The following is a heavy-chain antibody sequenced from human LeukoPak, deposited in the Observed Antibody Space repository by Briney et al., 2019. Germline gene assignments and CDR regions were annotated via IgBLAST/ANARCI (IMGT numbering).Heavy chain of an antibody. Sequence: GASVKVSCKISGYSLTELANHWVRQAPGKGLEWMGGSDPEDVKTSFAEKFQGRVTFTEDTSTDTAFMELSRLRSDDTAVYYCATFQAYANSGHLRPYFDYWGQGTLVTVSS. CDR1: GYSLTELA. D-gene: IGHD3-22*01. CDR3: ATFQAYANSGHLRPYFDY. J-gene: IGHJ4*02. CDR2: SDPEDVKT. V-gene: IGHV1-24*01.